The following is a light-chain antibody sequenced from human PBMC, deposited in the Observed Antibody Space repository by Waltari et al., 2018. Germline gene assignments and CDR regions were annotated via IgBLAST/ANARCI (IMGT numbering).Light chain of an antibody. CDR2: YDS. Sequence: SYVLTQPPSVSVAPGQTASIPCGGNNIGTQSVHWYQQKPGQAPVVAIHYDSDRPSGIPERFSGSTSGNTATLTISGLRAEDEADYHCSSYTGGSTSVFGTGTKVTVL. CDR1: NIGTQS. V-gene: IGLV3-21*01. J-gene: IGLJ1*01. CDR3: SSYTGGSTSV.